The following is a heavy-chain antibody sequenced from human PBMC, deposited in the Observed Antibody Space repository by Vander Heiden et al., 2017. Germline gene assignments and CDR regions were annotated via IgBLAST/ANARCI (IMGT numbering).Heavy chain of an antibody. D-gene: IGHD6-25*01. CDR1: GGSFSGYY. CDR2: INESGST. J-gene: IGHJ4*02. V-gene: IGHV4-34*02. CDR3: ARRGRLPFDY. Sequence: QVQLPQWGAGLLKPSETLSVTCAVYGGSFSGYYWTWVRQPPGKGLEWIGEINESGSTNYNPSLKSRVTISGDTSKNQFSLRLTSVTAADTAVYYCARRGRLPFDYWGQGTLVTVSS.